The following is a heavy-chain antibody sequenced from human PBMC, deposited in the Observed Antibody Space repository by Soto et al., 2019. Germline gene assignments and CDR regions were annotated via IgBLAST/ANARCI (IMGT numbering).Heavy chain of an antibody. D-gene: IGHD5-18*01. CDR3: ARGNAAGGYSYGYVLYYMDV. CDR2: ISAYNGNT. CDR1: GYTFTSYG. J-gene: IGHJ6*03. V-gene: IGHV1-18*01. Sequence: QVQLVQSGAEVKKPGASVKVSCKASGYTFTSYGISWVRQAPGQGLEWMGWISAYNGNTNYAQKLQGRVTMTTDTSTSTAYMELRSLRSDDTAVYYCARGNAAGGYSYGYVLYYMDVWGKGTTVTVSS.